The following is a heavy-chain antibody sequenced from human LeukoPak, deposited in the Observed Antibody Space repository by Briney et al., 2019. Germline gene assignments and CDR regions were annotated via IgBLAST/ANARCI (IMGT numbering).Heavy chain of an antibody. CDR3: ARTHGDGYNSFDY. CDR2: IYPRDSDT. V-gene: IGHV5-51*01. CDR1: GYTFTSYW. Sequence: KNGESLKISCKGSGYTFTSYWIGWVRQLPGKGLEWMGIIYPRDSDTRYSPSFQGQVTISADKSISTAYLQWSSLKASDTAMYYCARTHGDGYNSFDYWGQGTLVTVSS. D-gene: IGHD5-24*01. J-gene: IGHJ4*02.